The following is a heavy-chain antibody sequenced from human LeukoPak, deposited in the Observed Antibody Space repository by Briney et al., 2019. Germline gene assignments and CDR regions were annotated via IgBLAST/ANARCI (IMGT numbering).Heavy chain of an antibody. J-gene: IGHJ6*03. D-gene: IGHD5-12*01. V-gene: IGHV3-53*01. CDR3: ARGGYSGYDYYYYYYMDV. CDR2: IYSGGST. CDR1: GFTFSDSY. Sequence: GGSLRLSCAASGFTFSDSYMSWVRQAPGKGLEWVSVIYSGGSTYYADSVKGRFTISRDNSKNTLYLQMNSLRAEDTAVYYCARGGYSGYDYYYYYYMDVWGKGTTVTISS.